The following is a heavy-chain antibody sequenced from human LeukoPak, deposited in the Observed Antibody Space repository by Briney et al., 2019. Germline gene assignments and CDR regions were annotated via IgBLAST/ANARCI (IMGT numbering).Heavy chain of an antibody. V-gene: IGHV4-34*01. CDR3: ARGEDGTGDYRPTYFDS. Sequence: SETLSLTCAVYGGSFSDYFWNRIRQPPGKGLKWIGEINHGGGTRYNPSLKSRATISVDTSKKQFSLNLTSVTAADTAVYYCARGEDGTGDYRPTYFDSWGQGTLVTVSS. J-gene: IGHJ4*02. CDR1: GGSFSDYF. CDR2: INHGGGT. D-gene: IGHD4-17*01.